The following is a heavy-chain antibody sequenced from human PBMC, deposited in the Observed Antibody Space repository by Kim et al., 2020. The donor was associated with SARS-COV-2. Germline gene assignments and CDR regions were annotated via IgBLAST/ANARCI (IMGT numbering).Heavy chain of an antibody. V-gene: IGHV1-8*01. Sequence: TGYAQKFQGRVTMTRNTSIRTAYMELSSLRSEDTAVYYCAPGYSSSWYAYWGQGTLVTVSS. CDR3: APGYSSSWYAY. D-gene: IGHD6-13*01. J-gene: IGHJ4*02. CDR2: T.